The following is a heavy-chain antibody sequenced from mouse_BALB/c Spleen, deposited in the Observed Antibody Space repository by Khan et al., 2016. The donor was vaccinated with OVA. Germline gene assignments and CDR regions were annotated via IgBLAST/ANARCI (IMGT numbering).Heavy chain of an antibody. V-gene: IGHV1-4*01. D-gene: IGHD2-14*01. CDR1: GYTFTSYT. CDR2: INPSNGYT. CDR3: VRDGAYHRNDGWIAY. J-gene: IGHJ3*01. Sequence: QVQLQQSGAELASPVASVKMSCKDPGYTFTSYTIHWITVRSGQGLEWIGYINPSNGYTNYIQKFKDKATLTADKSSTTAFMHLSSLTSDDSAVYNCVRDGAYHRNDGWIAYWGQGTQVTVSA.